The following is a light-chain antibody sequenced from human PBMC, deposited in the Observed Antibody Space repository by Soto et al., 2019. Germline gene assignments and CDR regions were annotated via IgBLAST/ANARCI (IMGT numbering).Light chain of an antibody. CDR2: GAS. CDR3: HQYGSSPET. CDR1: QTVSSSY. V-gene: IGKV3-20*01. Sequence: ETVLTQSPGTLSLSPGERATLSCRASQTVSSSYLAWYQQKPGQAPRLLINGASSRATGIPDRFSGSGSGTDFTLTITRVEPEDFAVYYCHQYGSSPETFGQGTKVEIK. J-gene: IGKJ1*01.